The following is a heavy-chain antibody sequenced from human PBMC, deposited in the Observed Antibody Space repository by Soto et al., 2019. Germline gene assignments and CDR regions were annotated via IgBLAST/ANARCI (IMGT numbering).Heavy chain of an antibody. Sequence: GSLRLSCAASGFTFSNAWMTWVRQAPGKGLEWVGRIKSKADGGATDYAAPVKDRFTISGDDSKNTLYLQMNSLKTEDTAVYYCTTQYYYDSSGSLLNWGQGTLVTVSS. CDR3: TTQYYYDSSGSLLN. J-gene: IGHJ4*02. CDR1: GFTFSNAW. V-gene: IGHV3-15*01. CDR2: IKSKADGGAT. D-gene: IGHD3-22*01.